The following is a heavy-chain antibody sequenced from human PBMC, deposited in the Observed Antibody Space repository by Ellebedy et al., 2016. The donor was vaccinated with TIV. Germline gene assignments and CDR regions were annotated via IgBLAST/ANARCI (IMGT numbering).Heavy chain of an antibody. CDR1: GFTVSSNY. CDR2: IYAGGTT. CDR3: AVGRPNYGDFPS. V-gene: IGHV3-53*01. Sequence: GESLKISXAVSGFTVSSNYMSCVRQAPGRGLDWVSVIYAGGTTDYVASVKGRFSISRDTSKNTLFLQMNSLRADDTAIYYCAVGRPNYGDFPSWGQGTLVTVSS. D-gene: IGHD4-17*01. J-gene: IGHJ5*02.